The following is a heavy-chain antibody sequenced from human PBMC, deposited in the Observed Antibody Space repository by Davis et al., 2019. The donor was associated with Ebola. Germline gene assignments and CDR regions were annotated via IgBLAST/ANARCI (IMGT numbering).Heavy chain of an antibody. Sequence: PGGSLRLSCAASGFTFSSYWTSWVRQAPGKGLEWVANIKQDGSEKYYVDSVKGRFTISRDNAKNSLYLQMNSLRAEDTAVYYCARGTSWTIFGVWGQGTLVTVSS. CDR3: ARGTSWTIFGV. CDR2: IKQDGSEK. J-gene: IGHJ4*02. V-gene: IGHV3-7*01. CDR1: GFTFSSYW. D-gene: IGHD3-3*01.